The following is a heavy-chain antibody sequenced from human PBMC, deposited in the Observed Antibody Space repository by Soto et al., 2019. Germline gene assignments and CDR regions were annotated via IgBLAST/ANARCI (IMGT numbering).Heavy chain of an antibody. J-gene: IGHJ4*03. Sequence: LRLSCAASGFTFSSYAMSWVRQAPGKGLEWVSGISGSGLSTNYADSVKGRFTISRDNSKNTLYLQMNSLRAEDTAVYYCAKMTTRRFDYWGQGTTVTVSS. CDR1: GFTFSSYA. D-gene: IGHD4-17*01. V-gene: IGHV3-23*01. CDR3: AKMTTRRFDY. CDR2: ISGSGLST.